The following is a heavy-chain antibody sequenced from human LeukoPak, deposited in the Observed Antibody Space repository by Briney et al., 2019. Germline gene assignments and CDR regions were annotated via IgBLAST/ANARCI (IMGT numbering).Heavy chain of an antibody. Sequence: SQTLSLTCAISGDSFSSNSAAWNWMRQSPSRGLEWLGRTYYRSKWYNGYAVFVKGRISVNPDTSKNQFSLQLDSVTPEDTAVYYCARSGSGGWIDYWGQGTLVTVSS. CDR1: GDSFSSNSAA. CDR2: TYYRSKWYN. V-gene: IGHV6-1*01. D-gene: IGHD6-19*01. J-gene: IGHJ4*02. CDR3: ARSGSGGWIDY.